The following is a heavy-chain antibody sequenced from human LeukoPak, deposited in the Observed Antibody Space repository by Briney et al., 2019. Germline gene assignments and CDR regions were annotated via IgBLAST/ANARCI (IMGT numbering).Heavy chain of an antibody. CDR3: AGEPWDYYDSSGYFGY. J-gene: IGHJ4*02. Sequence: SETLSLTCTVSGGSISSSSYYWGWIRQPPGKGLEWVGSIYYSGSTYYNPSLKSRVTISVDTSKNQFSLKLSSVTAADTAVYYCAGEPWDYYDSSGYFGYWGQGTLVTVSS. V-gene: IGHV4-39*07. CDR2: IYYSGST. CDR1: GGSISSSSYY. D-gene: IGHD3-22*01.